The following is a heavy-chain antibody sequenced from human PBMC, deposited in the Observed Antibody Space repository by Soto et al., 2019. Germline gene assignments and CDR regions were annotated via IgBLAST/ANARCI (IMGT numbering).Heavy chain of an antibody. D-gene: IGHD6-19*01. CDR2: IKSKTDGGTT. J-gene: IGHJ4*02. V-gene: IGHV3-15*01. CDR1: GFTFNNAW. Sequence: EVQLVESGGGLVKPGGSLRLSCAASGFTFNNAWMSWVRQAPGKGLEWVGRIKSKTDGGTTDYAAPVKGRFTISRDDSKNTLYLQMNSLKTEDAAVYYCTTEYSSGWYDSWGQGTLVTVSS. CDR3: TTEYSSGWYDS.